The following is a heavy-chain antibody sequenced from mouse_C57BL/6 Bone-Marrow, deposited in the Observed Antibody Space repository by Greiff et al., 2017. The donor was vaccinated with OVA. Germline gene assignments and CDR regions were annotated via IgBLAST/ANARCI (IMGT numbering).Heavy chain of an antibody. CDR2: IWSGGST. CDR1: GFSLTSYG. V-gene: IGHV2-2*01. D-gene: IGHD6-5*01. Sequence: VMLVESGPGLVQPSQSLSITCTVSGFSLTSYGVHWVRQSPGKGLEWLGVIWSGGSTDYNAAFISRLSISKDNSKSQVFFKMNSLQADDTAIYYCARNSLLSYAMDYWGQGTSVTVSS. J-gene: IGHJ4*01. CDR3: ARNSLLSYAMDY.